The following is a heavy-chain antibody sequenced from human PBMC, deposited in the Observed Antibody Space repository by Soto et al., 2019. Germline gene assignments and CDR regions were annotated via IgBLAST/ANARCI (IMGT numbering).Heavy chain of an antibody. J-gene: IGHJ6*03. V-gene: IGHV1-18*01. CDR2: ISAYNGNT. Sequence: QVQLVQSGAEVKKPGASVKVSCKASGYTFTSYGISWVRQAPGQGLEWMGWISAYNGNTNYAQKLQGRVTMTTDTSTSTAYMELRSLRSDDTAVYYCARGKDATIVGVVTLRGYYMDVWGKGTTVTVSS. CDR1: GYTFTSYG. CDR3: ARGKDATIVGVVTLRGYYMDV. D-gene: IGHD3-3*01.